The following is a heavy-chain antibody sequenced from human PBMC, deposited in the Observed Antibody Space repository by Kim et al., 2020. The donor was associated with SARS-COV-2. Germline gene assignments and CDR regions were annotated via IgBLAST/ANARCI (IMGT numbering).Heavy chain of an antibody. CDR2: INVGNGNT. CDR3: ATPRWAVTNPPLY. CDR1: GYTSTSYA. J-gene: IGHJ4*02. Sequence: ASVKVSCKASGYTSTSYAMHWVRQAPGQRLEWMGWINVGNGNTKYSRKFQGRVTITRHTSANTAYMHLSSLRSEDTAVYYCATPRWAVTNPPLYWGQGTLVTVSS. D-gene: IGHD4-17*01. V-gene: IGHV1-3*01.